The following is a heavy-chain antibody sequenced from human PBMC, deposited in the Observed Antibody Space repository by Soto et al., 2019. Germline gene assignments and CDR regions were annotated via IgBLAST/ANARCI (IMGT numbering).Heavy chain of an antibody. Sequence: ASVKVSCKASGGTFSSYAISWVRQAPGQGLEWMGGIIPIFGTANYAQKFQGRVTITADESTSTAYMELSSLRSEDTAVYYCARGRLELLLYYGMDVWGQGTTVTVSS. CDR3: ARGRLELLLYYGMDV. J-gene: IGHJ6*02. CDR2: IIPIFGTA. D-gene: IGHD1-7*01. V-gene: IGHV1-69*13. CDR1: GGTFSSYA.